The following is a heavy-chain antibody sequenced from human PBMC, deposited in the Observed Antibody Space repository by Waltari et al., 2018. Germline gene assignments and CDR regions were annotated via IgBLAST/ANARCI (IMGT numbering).Heavy chain of an antibody. CDR3: ARGSTTLTRHLDY. CDR1: GFTFSIHS. Sequence: EVQLVESGGGLVKPGGSLRLSCAASGFTFSIHSMAWVRQAPGKGLEWISVLRSRSYDRIYADSVRGRFIISRDNAQNSLYLQLYDLRADDTAIYYCARGSTTLTRHLDYWGQGTLVTVSS. D-gene: IGHD5-12*01. J-gene: IGHJ4*02. V-gene: IGHV3-21*02. CDR2: LRSRSYDR.